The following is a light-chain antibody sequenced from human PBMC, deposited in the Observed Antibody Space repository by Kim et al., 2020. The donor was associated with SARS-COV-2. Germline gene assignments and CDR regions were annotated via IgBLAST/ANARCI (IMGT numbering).Light chain of an antibody. Sequence: SVSPGESAPLSSGDSQSVRLSYLAWSQQKPGQAPRLLIYGAFSRAAGIQDRFSGSGYGIDFPLTIRRLEPEDFAVYYWQQYGSSRTFGQGNKLEI. CDR3: QQYGSSRT. CDR2: GAF. J-gene: IGKJ2*02. V-gene: IGKV3-20*01. CDR1: QSVRLSY.